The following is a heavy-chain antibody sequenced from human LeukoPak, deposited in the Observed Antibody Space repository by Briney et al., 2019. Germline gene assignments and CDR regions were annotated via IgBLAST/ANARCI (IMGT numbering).Heavy chain of an antibody. CDR1: GFTFSGSA. CDR3: LLSNLHYYYYYMDV. J-gene: IGHJ6*03. CDR2: IRSKANGYAT. V-gene: IGHV3-73*01. Sequence: PGGSLRLSCAASGFTFSGSAMHWVRQASGKGLEWVGRIRSKANGYATAYAASVKGRFTISRDDSKNTAYLQMNSLKTEDTAVYYCLLSNLHYYYYYMDVWGKGTTVTVSS.